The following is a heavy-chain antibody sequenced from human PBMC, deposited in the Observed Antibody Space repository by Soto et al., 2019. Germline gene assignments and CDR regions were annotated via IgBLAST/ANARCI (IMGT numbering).Heavy chain of an antibody. D-gene: IGHD1-26*01. CDR1: GFSFSDVA. V-gene: IGHV3-15*07. CDR3: GPLMGAIRN. J-gene: IGHJ4*02. Sequence: EVQLVESGGGLVKPGGSLRLSCAASGFSFSDVAMKWVRQAPGRGLEWVGRIRSKTDGGATEYAAPVRGRFTISRDDSKNTLYLQMNSMNIEDTAVYYCGPLMGAIRNSGQGTLVIVS. CDR2: IRSKTDGGAT.